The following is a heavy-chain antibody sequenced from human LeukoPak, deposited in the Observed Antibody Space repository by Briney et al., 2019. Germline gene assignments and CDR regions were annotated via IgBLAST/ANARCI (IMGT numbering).Heavy chain of an antibody. CDR3: AKDRFALVMTGYWYFDL. CDR2: LSGSGGST. CDR1: GFTFSSHA. J-gene: IGHJ2*01. V-gene: IGHV3-23*01. Sequence: PGGSLRLSCVASGFTFSSHAMSWVRQAPGKGLEWVSGLSGSGGSTYYADSVKGRFIISRDNSNNTLYLQMNSLRAEDTAIYYCAKDRFALVMTGYWYFDLWGRGTQVTVSS. D-gene: IGHD2-21*02.